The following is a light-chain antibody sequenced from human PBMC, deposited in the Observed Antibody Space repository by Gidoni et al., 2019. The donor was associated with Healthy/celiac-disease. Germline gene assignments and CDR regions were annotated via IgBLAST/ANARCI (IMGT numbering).Light chain of an antibody. J-gene: IGKJ2*01. V-gene: IGKV3-15*01. CDR1: QSVSSN. CDR3: QQYNNWPPYT. CDR2: GAS. Sequence: EIVMTQSPATLSVAPGERATLSCRASQSVSSNLAWYQQKPGQAPRLLIYGASTRATGIPARFSGNGFGTEFTITISSLQSEDFAVYYCQQYNNWPPYTFGQGTKLEIK.